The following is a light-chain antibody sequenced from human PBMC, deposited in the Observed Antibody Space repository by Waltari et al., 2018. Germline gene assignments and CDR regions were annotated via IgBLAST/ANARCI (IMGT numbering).Light chain of an antibody. V-gene: IGLV3-19*01. Sequence: SSELTQDPAVSVALGQTVRITCQGDSLRSYYASWYQQKPGQAPVLVIYGKNNRTSGTPDRCSGSSSGNTASLTITGAQAEDEADYYCNSRDSSGNHLNVVFGGGTKLTVL. CDR1: SLRSYY. CDR2: GKN. J-gene: IGLJ2*01. CDR3: NSRDSSGNHLNVV.